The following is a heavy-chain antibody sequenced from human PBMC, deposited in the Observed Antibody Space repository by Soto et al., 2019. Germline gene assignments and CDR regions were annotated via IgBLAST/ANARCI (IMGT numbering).Heavy chain of an antibody. CDR1: GFTFSSYG. J-gene: IGHJ4*02. D-gene: IGHD5-12*01. CDR3: ARENVDHVSDY. CDR2: IWFDGSNK. Sequence: QVQLVESGGGVVQPGRSLRLSCAASGFTFSSYGMHWVRQAPGKGLEWVAAIWFDGSNKYYTDSVKGRFTISRDNSKNTLYLLMDSLRAEDTAVYYCARENVDHVSDYWVQGTLVTVSS. V-gene: IGHV3-33*01.